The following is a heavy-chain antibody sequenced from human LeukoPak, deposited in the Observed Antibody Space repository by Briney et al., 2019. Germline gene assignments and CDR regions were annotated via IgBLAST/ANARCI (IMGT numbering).Heavy chain of an antibody. CDR1: GYTFTSYD. CDR3: ARDGPYYYDTKGAFDI. J-gene: IGHJ3*02. Sequence: ASVKVSCKASGYTFTSYDINWVRQATGQGLEWMGWMNPNSGNTGYAQKFQGRVTMTRDTSISTAYMEMSRLRSDDTAVYYCARDGPYYYDTKGAFDIWGQGTMVTVSS. D-gene: IGHD3-22*01. CDR2: MNPNSGNT. V-gene: IGHV1-8*01.